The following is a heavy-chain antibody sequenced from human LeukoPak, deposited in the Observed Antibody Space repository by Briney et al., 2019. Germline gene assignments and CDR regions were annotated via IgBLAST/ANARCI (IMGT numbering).Heavy chain of an antibody. J-gene: IGHJ6*02. Sequence: GASVKVSCKASGYIFTNYDINWVRQATGQGLEWMGWMNPNSGNTGFAQKFQGRVTMTEDTSTDTAYMELSSLRSEDTAVYYCATVLLGPGVYYYYGMDVWGQGTTVTVSS. D-gene: IGHD3-10*01. V-gene: IGHV1-8*01. CDR2: MNPNSGNT. CDR1: GYIFTNYD. CDR3: ATVLLGPGVYYYYGMDV.